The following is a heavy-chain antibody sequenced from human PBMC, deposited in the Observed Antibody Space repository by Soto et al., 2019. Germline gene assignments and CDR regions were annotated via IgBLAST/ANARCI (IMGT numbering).Heavy chain of an antibody. J-gene: IGHJ5*02. Sequence: ASVKVSCKASGYTFTSYGISWVRQAPGQGLEWMGWISAYNGNTNYAQKLQGRVTMTTDTSTSTAYMELRSLRSDDTAVYYCARVRLTPLYNWFDPWGQGTLVTVSS. V-gene: IGHV1-18*01. CDR1: GYTFTSYG. D-gene: IGHD2-15*01. CDR2: ISAYNGNT. CDR3: ARVRLTPLYNWFDP.